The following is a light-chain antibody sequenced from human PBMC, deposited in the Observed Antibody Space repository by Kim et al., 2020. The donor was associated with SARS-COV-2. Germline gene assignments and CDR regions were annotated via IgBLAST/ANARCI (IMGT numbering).Light chain of an antibody. Sequence: ASEGDRVTITCRASQSISSWLAWYQQKPGKAPKLLIYKASSLESGVTSRFSGSGSGTEFTLTISSLQPDDFATYYCQQYNSYPVTFGQGTRLEIK. V-gene: IGKV1-5*03. CDR1: QSISSW. CDR2: KAS. CDR3: QQYNSYPVT. J-gene: IGKJ5*01.